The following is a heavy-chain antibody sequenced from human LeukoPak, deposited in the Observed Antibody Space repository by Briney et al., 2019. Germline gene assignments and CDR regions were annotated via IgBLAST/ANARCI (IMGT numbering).Heavy chain of an antibody. V-gene: IGHV4-39*07. Sequence: SETLSLTCTVSGGSISSSSYYWGWIRQPPGKGLEWIGSIYYSGSTYYNPSLKSRVTISVDTSKNQFSLKLSSVTAADTAVYYCARGGGHLGYWGQGTLVTVSS. J-gene: IGHJ4*02. D-gene: IGHD3-16*01. CDR3: ARGGGHLGY. CDR1: GGSISSSSYY. CDR2: IYYSGST.